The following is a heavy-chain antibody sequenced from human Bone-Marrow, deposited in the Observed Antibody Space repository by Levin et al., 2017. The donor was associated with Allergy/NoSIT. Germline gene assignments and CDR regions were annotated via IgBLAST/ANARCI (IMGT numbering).Heavy chain of an antibody. CDR3: ARAGSSRDGAFDS. D-gene: IGHD5-24*01. V-gene: IGHV3-11*01. Sequence: GESLKISCAASGFTFSDYYMSWIRQAPGKGLEWVSYISSSGSTIYYADSVKGRFSISRDNAKNSLYLQMNSLRAEDTAVYYCARAGSSRDGAFDSWGQGTMVTVSS. CDR2: ISSSGSTI. CDR1: GFTFSDYY. J-gene: IGHJ3*02.